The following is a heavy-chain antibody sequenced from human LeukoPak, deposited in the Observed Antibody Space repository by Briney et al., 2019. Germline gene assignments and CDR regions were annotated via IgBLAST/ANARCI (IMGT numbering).Heavy chain of an antibody. Sequence: ASVKVSCKTSGNTFTGYYMHWVRQAPGQGLEWMGWISPNSGDTNYAQKFQGRVTMTRDTSISTAYMELSSLRSDDTAVYYCARWTTLLTDWGQGTMVTVSS. V-gene: IGHV1-2*02. CDR2: ISPNSGDT. CDR1: GNTFTGYY. CDR3: ARWTTLLTD. D-gene: IGHD2-15*01. J-gene: IGHJ3*01.